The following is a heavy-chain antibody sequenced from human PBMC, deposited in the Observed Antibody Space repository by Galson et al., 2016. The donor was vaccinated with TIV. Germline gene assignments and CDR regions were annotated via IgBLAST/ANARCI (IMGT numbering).Heavy chain of an antibody. CDR3: ARVYADYYFDY. V-gene: IGHV3-30*09. CDR2: ISFDGSEK. CDR1: GFTFNSYP. D-gene: IGHD5/OR15-5a*01. Sequence: SLRLSCAASGFTFNSYPMHWVRQAPVKGLEWVAYISFDGSEKYYADAVKGRFAISRDKSKSTLFLQMNSLRTDDTALYYCARVYADYYFDYWGQGILVTVSS. J-gene: IGHJ4*02.